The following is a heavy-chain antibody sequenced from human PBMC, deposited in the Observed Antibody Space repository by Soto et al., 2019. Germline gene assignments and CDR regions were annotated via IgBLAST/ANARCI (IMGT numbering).Heavy chain of an antibody. V-gene: IGHV1-18*04. D-gene: IGHD2-15*01. CDR3: AREDCSGGSCYDSLVDY. CDR2: ISAYNGNT. Sequence: QVQLVQSGAEVKKPGASVKVSCKASGYTFTSYGISWVRQAPGQGLEWMGWISAYNGNTNYAQKLQGRVTMTTDTSTSTADMELRSLRSDDTAVYYCAREDCSGGSCYDSLVDYWGQGTLVTVSS. CDR1: GYTFTSYG. J-gene: IGHJ4*02.